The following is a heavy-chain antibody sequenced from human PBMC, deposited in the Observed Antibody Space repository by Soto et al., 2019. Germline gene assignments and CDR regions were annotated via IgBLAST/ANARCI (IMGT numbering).Heavy chain of an antibody. Sequence: QVHLVQSGAEGKKPGASVKVSCKASGDTFSSYDINWVRQAAGQGLEWMRWMNPNSGDTGYAQKFQGRVSLTINPTISTAYMVLSSLRSEDTAVYYFASGLSDYWGQGTLVTVSS. CDR3: ASGLSDY. V-gene: IGHV1-8*01. CDR1: GDTFSSYD. CDR2: MNPNSGDT. J-gene: IGHJ4*02.